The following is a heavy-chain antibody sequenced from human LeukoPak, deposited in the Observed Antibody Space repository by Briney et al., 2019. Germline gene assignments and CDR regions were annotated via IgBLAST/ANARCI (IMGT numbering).Heavy chain of an antibody. Sequence: QAGGSLRLSCAASGFTFRSYGMHWVRQAPGKGLEWVSYISSSGSTIYYADSVKGRFTISRDNAKNSLYLQMNSLRAEDTAVYYCARETTVTTSTMLDAFDIWGQGTMVTVSS. V-gene: IGHV3-48*04. CDR1: GFTFRSYG. J-gene: IGHJ3*02. D-gene: IGHD4-17*01. CDR3: ARETTVTTSTMLDAFDI. CDR2: ISSSGSTI.